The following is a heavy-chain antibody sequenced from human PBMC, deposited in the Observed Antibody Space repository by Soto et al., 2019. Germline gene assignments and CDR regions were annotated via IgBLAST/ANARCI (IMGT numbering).Heavy chain of an antibody. J-gene: IGHJ3*02. CDR2: IKSKTDGGTT. Sequence: GGSLRLSCAASGFTFSNAWMSWVRQAPGKGLEWVGRIKSKTDGGTTDYAAPVKGRFTISRDDSKNTQYLQMNSLKTEDTAVYYCTTTDTTMIVVVITEAFDIWGQGTMVTVSS. D-gene: IGHD3-22*01. CDR1: GFTFSNAW. V-gene: IGHV3-15*01. CDR3: TTTDTTMIVVVITEAFDI.